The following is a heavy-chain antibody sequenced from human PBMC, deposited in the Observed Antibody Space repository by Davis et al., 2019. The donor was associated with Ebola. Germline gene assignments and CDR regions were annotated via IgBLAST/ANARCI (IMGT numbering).Heavy chain of an antibody. D-gene: IGHD1-1*01. J-gene: IGHJ5*02. CDR1: ASSFPGFY. V-gene: IGHV4-34*01. CDR3: ARDPRTGTDPLRGIDT. CDR2: INHSGST. Sequence: PSETLSLTFPLYASSFPGFYWSWIRQPPGKGLEWIGEINHSGSTNYNPSLKSRVTISVDMSKNQFSLKLSAVTAADTAVYYCARDPRTGTDPLRGIDTRGQGTLVTVSS.